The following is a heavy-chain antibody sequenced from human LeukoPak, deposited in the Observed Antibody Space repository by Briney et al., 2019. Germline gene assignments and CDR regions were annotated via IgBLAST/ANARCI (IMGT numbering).Heavy chain of an antibody. Sequence: PSETLSLTCAVSGYSLSSGYYWGWIRQPPGKGLDWIGSIYHSGKTYYNPSLESRVTISVDTSKNQFSLKLTSVTAADTAVYYCARHEGTTPYWGQGTLVTVSS. CDR2: IYHSGKT. D-gene: IGHD2-2*01. CDR1: GYSLSSGYY. CDR3: ARHEGTTPY. J-gene: IGHJ4*02. V-gene: IGHV4-38-2*01.